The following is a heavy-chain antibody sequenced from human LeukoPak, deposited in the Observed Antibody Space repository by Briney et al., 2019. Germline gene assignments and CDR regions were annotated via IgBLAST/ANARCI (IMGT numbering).Heavy chain of an antibody. CDR1: GGSLSSHY. CDR2: IHDTGST. J-gene: IGHJ4*02. CDR3: ARFSSGCSTSSCYLTY. D-gene: IGHD2-2*01. V-gene: IGHV4-59*11. Sequence: SETLSLTCSVSGGSLSSHYWSWIRQPPGKGLELIGHIHDTGSTFYNPSLRGRVTISLDTSNNQFSLRLTSMTAADTAVYYCARFSSGCSTSSCYLTYWGQGTLVTVS.